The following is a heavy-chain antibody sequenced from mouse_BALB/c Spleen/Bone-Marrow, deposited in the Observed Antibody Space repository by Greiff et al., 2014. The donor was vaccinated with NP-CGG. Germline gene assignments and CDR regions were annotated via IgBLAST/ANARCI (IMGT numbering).Heavy chain of an antibody. V-gene: IGHV2-9*02. CDR3: TREREGDGYYDFDY. Sequence: VQLQESGPGLVAPSQSLTITCTVSGFSLASYGIHWVRQPPGKGLEWLGVIWAGGATNYNSALMSRPSISKDNSKSQVFLKMNSLQIDDTAMFYCTREREGDGYYDFDYWGQGTIFTVSS. CDR2: IWAGGAT. CDR1: GFSLASYG. J-gene: IGHJ2*01. D-gene: IGHD2-3*01.